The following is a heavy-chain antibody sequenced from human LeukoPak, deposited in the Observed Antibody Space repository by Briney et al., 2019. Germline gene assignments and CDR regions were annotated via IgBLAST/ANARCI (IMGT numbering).Heavy chain of an antibody. V-gene: IGHV3-30*18. CDR1: GFTFSSYG. J-gene: IGHJ6*03. Sequence: PGGSLRPSCAASGFTFSSYGMHWVRQAPGKGLEWVAVISYDGSNKYYADSVKGRSTISRDNSKNALYLQMNSLRPEDTAVYYCAKGVGGSANYYYMDVWGKGTTVTVSS. CDR3: AKGVGGSANYYYMDV. CDR2: ISYDGSNK. D-gene: IGHD3-10*01.